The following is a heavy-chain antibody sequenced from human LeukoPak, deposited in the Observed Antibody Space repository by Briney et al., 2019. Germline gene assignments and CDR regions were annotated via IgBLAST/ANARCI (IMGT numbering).Heavy chain of an antibody. D-gene: IGHD3-22*01. CDR3: AKDSMIVVVPGVRIDY. CDR1: GFTVSSNY. V-gene: IGHV3-11*01. CDR2: ISSSGSTI. Sequence: GGSLRLSCAASGFTVSSNYMSWVRQAPGKGLEWVSYISSSGSTIYYADSVKGRFTISRDNSKNTLYLQMNSLRAEDTAVYYCAKDSMIVVVPGVRIDYWGQGTLVTVSS. J-gene: IGHJ4*02.